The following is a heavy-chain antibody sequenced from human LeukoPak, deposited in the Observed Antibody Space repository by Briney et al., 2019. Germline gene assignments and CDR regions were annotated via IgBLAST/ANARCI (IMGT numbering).Heavy chain of an antibody. V-gene: IGHV3-23*01. CDR1: GFTFSSYG. CDR3: AKFRYDSSGVDY. CDR2: ISGSGGST. Sequence: PGGSLRLSCAASGFTFSSYGMSWVRQAPGKGLEWVSAISGSGGSTYYADSVKGRFTISRDNSKNTLYLQMNSLRAEDTAVYYCAKFRYDSSGVDYWGQGTLVTVSS. J-gene: IGHJ4*02. D-gene: IGHD3-22*01.